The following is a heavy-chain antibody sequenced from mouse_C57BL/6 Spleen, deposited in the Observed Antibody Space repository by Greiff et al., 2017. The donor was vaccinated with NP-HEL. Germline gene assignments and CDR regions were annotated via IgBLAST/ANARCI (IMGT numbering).Heavy chain of an antibody. J-gene: IGHJ2*01. CDR3: ARYYYGSSYYFDY. CDR2: IYPGGGYT. V-gene: IGHV1-63*01. CDR1: GYTFTNYW. D-gene: IGHD1-1*01. Sequence: VQLQQSGAELVRPGTSVKMSCKASGYTFTNYWIGWAKQRPGHGLEWIGDIYPGGGYTNYNEKFKGKATLTVDTSSSTPYMQLSSLTSEDSAVYYCARYYYGSSYYFDYWGQGTTLTVSS.